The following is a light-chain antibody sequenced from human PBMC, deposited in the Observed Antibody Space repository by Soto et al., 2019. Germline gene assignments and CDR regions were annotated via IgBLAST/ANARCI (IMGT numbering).Light chain of an antibody. J-gene: IGLJ3*02. Sequence: QSALTQPRSVSGSPGQSVTISCTGTSSDIGGYDCVSWYQQYPGSAPKLRIYDVNKRPSGVPDRFSGSKSGNTASLTISGLQAEDEADYYCCSYAGNFVAFGGGTKVTVL. V-gene: IGLV2-11*01. CDR1: SSDIGGYDC. CDR3: CSYAGNFVA. CDR2: DVN.